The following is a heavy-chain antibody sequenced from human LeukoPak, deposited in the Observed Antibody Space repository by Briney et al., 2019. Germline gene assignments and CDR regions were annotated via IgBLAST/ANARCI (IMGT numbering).Heavy chain of an antibody. J-gene: IGHJ3*02. D-gene: IGHD3-22*01. CDR3: ARDPHYYDSSGYSSHDAFDI. CDR1: GYTFTSYA. CDR2: IVPIFGTA. Sequence: SVKVSCKASGYTFTSYAISWVRQAPGQGLEWMGGIVPIFGTANYAQKFQGRVTITADESTSTAYMELSSLRSEDTAVYYCARDPHYYDSSGYSSHDAFDIWGQGTMVTVSS. V-gene: IGHV1-69*13.